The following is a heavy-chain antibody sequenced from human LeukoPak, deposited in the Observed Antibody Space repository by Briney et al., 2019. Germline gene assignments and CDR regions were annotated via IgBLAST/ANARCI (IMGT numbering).Heavy chain of an antibody. CDR1: GFTFSSYS. J-gene: IGHJ4*02. D-gene: IGHD3-3*01. Sequence: GGSLRLSCAASGFTFSSYSMNWVRQAPGKGLEWVSSISSSSSYIYYADSVKGRFTISRDNAKNSLYLQRSSLRAEDTAVYYCASRKVWSLDYWGQGTLVTVSS. CDR2: ISSSSSYI. CDR3: ASRKVWSLDY. V-gene: IGHV3-21*01.